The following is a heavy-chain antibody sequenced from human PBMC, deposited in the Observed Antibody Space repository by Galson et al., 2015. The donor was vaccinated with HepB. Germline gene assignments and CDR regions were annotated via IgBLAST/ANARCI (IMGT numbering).Heavy chain of an antibody. Sequence: SLRLSCAVSGFSFSSYVMHWVRQAPGKGLEWVALIWFDGSSKYYADSVKGRFTISRDNSKNTVYVQMNSLRVDDTAVYYCVREGGGHWSGYSPDFWGQGTLVTVSS. V-gene: IGHV3-33*01. CDR2: IWFDGSSK. D-gene: IGHD3-3*01. J-gene: IGHJ4*02. CDR1: GFSFSSYV. CDR3: VREGGGHWSGYSPDF.